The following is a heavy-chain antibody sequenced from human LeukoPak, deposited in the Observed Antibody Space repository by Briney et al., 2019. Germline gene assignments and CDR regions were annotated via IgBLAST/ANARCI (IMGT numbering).Heavy chain of an antibody. CDR1: GFTFSDYY. CDR3: ARDVVPATINQYYYMDV. D-gene: IGHD2-2*02. J-gene: IGHJ6*03. CDR2: ISSSGSTI. Sequence: GGSLRLSCAASGFTFSDYYMSWIRQAPGKGLEWVSYISSSGSTIYYADSVKGRFTISRDNAKNSLYLQMNSLRVEDTAVYYCARDVVPATINQYYYMDVWGKGTTVTVSS. V-gene: IGHV3-11*04.